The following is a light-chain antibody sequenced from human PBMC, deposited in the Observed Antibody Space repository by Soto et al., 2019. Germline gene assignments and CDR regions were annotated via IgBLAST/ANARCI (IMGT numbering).Light chain of an antibody. CDR2: EVS. CDR1: SSDVGAYKY. J-gene: IGLJ1*01. Sequence: QSALTQPPSASGSPGQPVTISCTGTSSDVGAYKYVSWYQQHPGKAPKVIIYEVSKRPSGVPDRFPGSKSGNTASLTVSGLQAEDEADYYCSSYGGSNNLYVFGTGTKLTVL. V-gene: IGLV2-8*01. CDR3: SSYGGSNNLYV.